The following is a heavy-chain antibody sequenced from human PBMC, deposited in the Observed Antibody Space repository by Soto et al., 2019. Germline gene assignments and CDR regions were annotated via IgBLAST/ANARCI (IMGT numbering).Heavy chain of an antibody. V-gene: IGHV3-9*01. D-gene: IGHD2-15*01. Sequence: GGSLRLSCAASGFTFDDYAMHWVRQAPGKGLEWVSGISCNSGSIGYADSVQGRFTISRDNPKNSLYLQMNSLRAEDTASYYCAKARCSGGTCYVPDYWGQGVLVTVSS. CDR1: GFTFDDYA. J-gene: IGHJ4*02. CDR2: ISCNSGSI. CDR3: AKARCSGGTCYVPDY.